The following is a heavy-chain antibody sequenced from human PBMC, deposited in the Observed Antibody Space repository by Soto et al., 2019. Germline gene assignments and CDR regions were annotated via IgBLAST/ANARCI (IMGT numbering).Heavy chain of an antibody. CDR3: ARRGPGTYFDY. CDR1: GFTFSSYA. V-gene: IGHV3-23*01. J-gene: IGHJ4*02. CDR2: ISGSGDST. D-gene: IGHD6-13*01. Sequence: EVQLLESGGGLVQPGGFLRLSCAASGFTFSSYAMSWVRQAPGKGLEWVSVISGSGDSTYYADSVKGRFTISRDNSKNTLYLQMNSLRAEDTAVYYCARRGPGTYFDYWGQGTLVTVSS.